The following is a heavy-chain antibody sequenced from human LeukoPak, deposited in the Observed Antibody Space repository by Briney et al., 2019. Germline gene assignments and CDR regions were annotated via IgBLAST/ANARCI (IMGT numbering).Heavy chain of an antibody. CDR1: GGSFSGYY. J-gene: IGHJ6*03. CDR3: ARGEAGASRYYYYYMDV. D-gene: IGHD6-19*01. CDR2: INHSGST. Sequence: SETLSLTCAVYGGSFSGYYWSWIRQPPGKGLEWIGEINHSGSTNYNPSLKSRVTISVDTSKNQFSLKLSSATAADTAVYYCARGEAGASRYYYYYMDVWGKGTRSPSP. V-gene: IGHV4-34*01.